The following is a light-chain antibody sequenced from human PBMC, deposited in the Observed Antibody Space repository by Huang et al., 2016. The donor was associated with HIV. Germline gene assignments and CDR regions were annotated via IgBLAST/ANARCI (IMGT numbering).Light chain of an antibody. CDR2: AAS. CDR1: QDITND. Sequence: AIQLTQSPSSLSASVGDRVTITCRASQDITNDLGWYQQKPGKAPKLLISAASTLRSGVPSRFSGSGSGTDFTLTISSLQPEDFATYFCLQDFNYPRTFGQVTRVEIK. J-gene: IGKJ1*01. CDR3: LQDFNYPRT. V-gene: IGKV1-6*02.